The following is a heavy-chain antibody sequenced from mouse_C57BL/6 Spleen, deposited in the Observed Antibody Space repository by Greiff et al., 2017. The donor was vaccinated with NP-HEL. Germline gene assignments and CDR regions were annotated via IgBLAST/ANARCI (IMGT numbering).Heavy chain of an antibody. CDR3: ARPEDYHYYAMDY. J-gene: IGHJ4*01. CDR1: GFTFSDYG. Sequence: EVKLVESGGGLVKPGGSLKLSCAASGFTFSDYGMHWVRQAPEKGLEWVAYISSGSSTIYYADTVKGRFTISRDNAKNTLFLQMTSLRSEDTAMYYCARPEDYHYYAMDYWGQGTSVTVSS. CDR2: ISSGSSTI. D-gene: IGHD2-4*01. V-gene: IGHV5-17*01.